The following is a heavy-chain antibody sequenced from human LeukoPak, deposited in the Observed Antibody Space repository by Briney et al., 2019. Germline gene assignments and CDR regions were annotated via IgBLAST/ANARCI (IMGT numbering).Heavy chain of an antibody. CDR1: GYTLTELS. J-gene: IGHJ4*02. CDR2: FDPEDGET. V-gene: IGHV1-24*01. Sequence: ASVKVSCKVSGYTLTELSMHWVRQAPGKGLEWMGGFDPEDGETIYAQKFQGRVTMTEDTSTDTAYMELSSLRSEDTAVYYCATVGVLWFREGYFDCWGQGTLVTVSS. D-gene: IGHD3-10*01. CDR3: ATVGVLWFREGYFDC.